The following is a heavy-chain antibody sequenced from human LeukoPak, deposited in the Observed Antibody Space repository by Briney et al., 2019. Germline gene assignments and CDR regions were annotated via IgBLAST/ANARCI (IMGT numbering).Heavy chain of an antibody. Sequence: ASVKVSCKASGYTFTGYYMHWVRQAPGHGLEWMGWINPNSGGTNYAQKFQGRVTMTRDTSISTAYMELSRLRSDDTAVYYCVRYGGYCSSTSCPGDYWGHGTLVTVSS. CDR3: VRYGGYCSSTSCPGDY. CDR2: INPNSGGT. D-gene: IGHD2-2*01. V-gene: IGHV1-2*02. CDR1: GYTFTGYY. J-gene: IGHJ4*01.